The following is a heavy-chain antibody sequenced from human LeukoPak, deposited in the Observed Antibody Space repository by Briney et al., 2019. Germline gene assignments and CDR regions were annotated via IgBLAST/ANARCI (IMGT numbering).Heavy chain of an antibody. CDR3: AVDYYDSSDPSGRDY. Sequence: ASVKVSCKASGYTFTSYGISWVRQAPGQGLEWMGRISAYNGNTNYAQKLQGRVTMTTDTSTSTAYMELRSLRSDDTAVYYCAVDYYDSSDPSGRDYWGQGTLVTVSS. J-gene: IGHJ4*02. V-gene: IGHV1-18*01. CDR1: GYTFTSYG. D-gene: IGHD3-22*01. CDR2: ISAYNGNT.